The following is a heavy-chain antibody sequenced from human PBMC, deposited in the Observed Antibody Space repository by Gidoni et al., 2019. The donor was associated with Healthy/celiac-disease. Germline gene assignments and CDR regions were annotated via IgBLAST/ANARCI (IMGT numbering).Heavy chain of an antibody. CDR2: IKSKTDGGTA. V-gene: IGHV3-15*01. Sequence: EVQLVESGGGLVKPGGSLRLSCAASGFTFSNAWMSWVRQAPGKGLEWVGRIKSKTDGGTADYAAPVKGRFTISRDDSKNTLYLQMNSLKTEDTAVYYCTTVVPAAIGMDVWGQGTTVTVSS. CDR3: TTVVPAAIGMDV. J-gene: IGHJ6*02. D-gene: IGHD2-2*01. CDR1: GFTFSNAW.